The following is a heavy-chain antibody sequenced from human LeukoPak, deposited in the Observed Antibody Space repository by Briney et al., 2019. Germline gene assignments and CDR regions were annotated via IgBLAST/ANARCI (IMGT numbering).Heavy chain of an antibody. CDR2: ISTTSSYI. J-gene: IGHJ4*02. D-gene: IGHD7-27*01. CDR3: ARLGPGEFDY. V-gene: IGHV3-21*01. CDR1: GFTFSHYW. Sequence: GGSLRLSCAASGFTFSHYWMHWVRQAPGKGLEWVSSISTTSSYIYYADSVKGRFTISRDNAKNSLYLQMNSLRAEDTAVYYCARLGPGEFDYWGQGTLVTVSS.